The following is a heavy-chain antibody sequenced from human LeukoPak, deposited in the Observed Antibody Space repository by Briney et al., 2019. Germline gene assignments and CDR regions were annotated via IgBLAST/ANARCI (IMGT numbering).Heavy chain of an antibody. CDR2: IYYSGST. Sequence: PSETLSLTCTVSGGSISSSSYYWGWIRQPPGKGLEWIGSIYYSGSTYYNPSLKSRVTISVDTSKNQFSLKLSSVTAADTAVYYCARATVSITMVRGVLRGPDYWGQGTLVTVSS. CDR3: ARATVSITMVRGVLRGPDY. J-gene: IGHJ4*02. CDR1: GGSISSSSYY. V-gene: IGHV4-39*01. D-gene: IGHD3-10*01.